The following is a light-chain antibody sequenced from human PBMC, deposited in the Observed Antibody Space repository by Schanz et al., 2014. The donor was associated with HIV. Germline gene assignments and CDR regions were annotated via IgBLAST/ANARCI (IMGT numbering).Light chain of an antibody. CDR1: QSVSSN. Sequence: EIVMTQSPATLSVSPGERATLSCRASQSVSSNLAWYQQTPGQAPRLLIYGASTRATGIPDRFSGSGSGTEFTLTISSLQPDDSATYYCHQYATTSWTFGQSTKVEIK. V-gene: IGKV3D-15*01. CDR2: GAS. J-gene: IGKJ1*01. CDR3: HQYATTSWT.